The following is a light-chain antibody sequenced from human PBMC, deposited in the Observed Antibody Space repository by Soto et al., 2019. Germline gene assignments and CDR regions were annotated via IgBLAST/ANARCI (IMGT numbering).Light chain of an antibody. V-gene: IGLV1-51*01. Sequence: QSVLTQPPSVSAAPGQKVTISCSGSSSNIGNNYVSRYQQLPGTAPKLLIYDNNKRPSGIPDRFSGSKSGTSATLGITGLQTGDEADYYCGTWDSSLGAFYVFGTRTKVTAL. CDR2: DNN. CDR3: GTWDSSLGAFYV. J-gene: IGLJ1*01. CDR1: SSNIGNNY.